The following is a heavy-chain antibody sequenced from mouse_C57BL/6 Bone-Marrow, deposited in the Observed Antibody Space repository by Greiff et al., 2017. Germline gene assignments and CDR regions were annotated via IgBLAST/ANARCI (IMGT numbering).Heavy chain of an antibody. CDR1: GYSFTDYN. J-gene: IGHJ3*01. D-gene: IGHD1-1*01. CDR3: APHYYGSSYGFAY. Sequence: EVQLQQSGPELVKPGASVKISCKASGYSFTDYNMHWVKQSNGKSLEWIGVINPNYGTTSYNQKFKSKDTLTVDTSSSTAYMQLNSLTAEDSGVYYCAPHYYGSSYGFAYWGQGTPVTVSA. V-gene: IGHV1-39*01. CDR2: INPNYGTT.